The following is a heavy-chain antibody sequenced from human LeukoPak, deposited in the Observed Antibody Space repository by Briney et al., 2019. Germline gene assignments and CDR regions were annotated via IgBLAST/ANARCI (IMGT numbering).Heavy chain of an antibody. CDR1: GGTFSSYA. CDR3: AREIRRDGYNFSPTGY. V-gene: IGHV1-69*05. Sequence: SVKVSCKASGGTFSSYAISGVRQAPGQGLEWMGRIIPIFGTANYAQKFQGRVTITTDESTSTAYMELSSLRSEDTAVYYCAREIRRDGYNFSPTGYWGQGTLVTVSS. D-gene: IGHD5-24*01. CDR2: IIPIFGTA. J-gene: IGHJ4*02.